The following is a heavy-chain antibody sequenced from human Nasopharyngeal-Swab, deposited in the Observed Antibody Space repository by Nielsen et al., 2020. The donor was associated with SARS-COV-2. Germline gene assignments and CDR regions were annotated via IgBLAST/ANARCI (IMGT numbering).Heavy chain of an antibody. Sequence: GPLRLSCAVSGGSFSDYNWSWIRQPPGKGLEWNGNIYHSGRTNYNPSLKSRLAISIDTSKKQFSLKLSSVTAADTAVYYCARGAPGYWGQGTLVTVSS. CDR2: IYHSGRT. CDR3: ARGAPGY. CDR1: GGSFSDYN. V-gene: IGHV4-34*01. J-gene: IGHJ4*01.